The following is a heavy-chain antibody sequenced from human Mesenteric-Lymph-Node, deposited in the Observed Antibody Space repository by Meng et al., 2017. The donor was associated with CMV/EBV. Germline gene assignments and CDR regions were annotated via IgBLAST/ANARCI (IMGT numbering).Heavy chain of an antibody. Sequence: GYTFSSYTMHWVRQAPGQRLEWMGWINAGNGNTKYSQRFQGRVTIIRDTSASTAYMELSSLTSEDTAVYYCARDHYYGSGSYLSFDYWGQGTLVTVSS. V-gene: IGHV1-3*01. CDR3: ARDHYYGSGSYLSFDY. CDR1: GYTFSSYT. CDR2: INAGNGNT. D-gene: IGHD3-10*01. J-gene: IGHJ4*02.